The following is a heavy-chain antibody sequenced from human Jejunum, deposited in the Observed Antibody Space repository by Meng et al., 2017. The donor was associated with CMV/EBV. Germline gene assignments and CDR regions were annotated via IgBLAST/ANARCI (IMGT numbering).Heavy chain of an antibody. V-gene: IGHV3-30*02. CDR3: AKDLGASGWFETFDS. J-gene: IGHJ4*02. D-gene: IGHD6-19*01. CDR2: IRYDGNNQ. CDR1: FTFSTYG. Sequence: FTFSTYGMHGVRLAPGRGLEWVAFIRYDGNNQYYTDSVKGRFTISRDNSRSTLFLQMNSLGVEDTAVYYCAKDLGASGWFETFDSWGQGTLVTVSS.